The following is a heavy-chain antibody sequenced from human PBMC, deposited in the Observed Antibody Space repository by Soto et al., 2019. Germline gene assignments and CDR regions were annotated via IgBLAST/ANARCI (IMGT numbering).Heavy chain of an antibody. J-gene: IGHJ6*02. D-gene: IGHD4-4*01. Sequence: SETLTLTCTVSGGYISSYYWSWIRQTPGKGLEWIGYVFYSGRANYNASLKSRVSISLDTSNYQFSLKLSSVTAADTAVYYCARDGDGRMTTNPYYYNGMDVWGPGTTVTVSS. CDR1: GGYISSYY. CDR3: ARDGDGRMTTNPYYYNGMDV. CDR2: VFYSGRA. V-gene: IGHV4-59*01.